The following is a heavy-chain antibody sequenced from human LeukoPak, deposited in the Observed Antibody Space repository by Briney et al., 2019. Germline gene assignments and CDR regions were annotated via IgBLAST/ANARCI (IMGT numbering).Heavy chain of an antibody. Sequence: GGSLRLSCAASGFTFSDYYMSWIRQAPGKGLEWVSYISSSSSYTNYADSVKGRLTISRDNAKNSLYLQMNSLRAEDTAVYYCARFITMVRGVIPENWFDPWGQGTLVTVSS. V-gene: IGHV3-11*06. CDR1: GFTFSDYY. CDR3: ARFITMVRGVIPENWFDP. D-gene: IGHD3-10*01. J-gene: IGHJ5*02. CDR2: ISSSSSYT.